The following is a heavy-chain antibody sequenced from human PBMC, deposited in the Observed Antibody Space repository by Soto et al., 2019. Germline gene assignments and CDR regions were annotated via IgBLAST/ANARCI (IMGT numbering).Heavy chain of an antibody. CDR3: ARARQYYDCEFAP. D-gene: IGHD3-22*01. J-gene: IGHJ5*02. CDR1: GGSISSGGYS. Sequence: SETLSLTCAVSGGSISSGGYSWSWIRQPPGKGLEWIGYIYHSGSTYYNPSLKSRVTISVDRSKNQFSLKLSSVTAADTAVYYCARARQYYDCEFAPWGQGTLVTVSS. CDR2: IYHSGST. V-gene: IGHV4-30-2*01.